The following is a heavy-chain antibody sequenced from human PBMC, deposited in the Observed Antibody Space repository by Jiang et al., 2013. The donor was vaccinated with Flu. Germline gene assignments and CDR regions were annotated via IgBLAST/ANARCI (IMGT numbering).Heavy chain of an antibody. J-gene: IGHJ3*02. CDR1: GSHSATSRSG. CDR2: IYWNDDK. V-gene: IGHV2-5*01. Sequence: QTLTLTCTFSGSHSATSRSGCGTRIRQPPGKALEWLALIYWNDDKRYSPSLKSRLTITKDTSKNQVVLTMTNMDPVDTATYYCAHSSIVVVPVAIFRETMYAFDIWGQGTMVTISS. D-gene: IGHD2-2*01. CDR3: AHSSIVVVPVAIFRETMYAFDI.